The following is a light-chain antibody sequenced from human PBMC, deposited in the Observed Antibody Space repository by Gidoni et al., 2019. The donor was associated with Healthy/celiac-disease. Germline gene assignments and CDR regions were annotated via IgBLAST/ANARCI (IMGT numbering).Light chain of an antibody. CDR1: SSDVGGYNY. CDR2: EVS. J-gene: IGLJ2*01. Sequence: VSGSPGQSITISCTGTSSDVGGYNYVSWYQQHPGKAPKLMIYEVSNRPSGVSNRFSGSKSGNTASLTISGLQAEDEADYYCSSYTSSSTLDVVFGGGTKLTVL. CDR3: SSYTSSSTLDVV. V-gene: IGLV2-14*01.